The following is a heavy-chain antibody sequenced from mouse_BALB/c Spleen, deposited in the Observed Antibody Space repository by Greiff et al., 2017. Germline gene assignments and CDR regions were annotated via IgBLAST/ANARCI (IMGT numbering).Heavy chain of an antibody. CDR2: IDPENGDT. J-gene: IGHJ3*01. D-gene: IGHD2-1*01. Sequence: EVKLVESGAELVRSGASVKLSCTASGFNIKDYYMHWVKQRPEQGLEWIGWIDPENGDTEYAPKFQGKATMTADTSSNTAYLQLSSLTSEDTAVYYCNAYGNLFAYWGQGTLVTVSA. CDR1: GFNIKDYY. CDR3: NAYGNLFAY. V-gene: IGHV14-4*02.